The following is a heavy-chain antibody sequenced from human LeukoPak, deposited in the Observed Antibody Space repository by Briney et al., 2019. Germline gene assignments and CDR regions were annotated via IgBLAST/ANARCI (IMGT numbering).Heavy chain of an antibody. CDR2: IYPKTGGT. J-gene: IGHJ5*02. V-gene: IGHV1-2*02. Sequence: ASVKVSCKASGYTFTGYYLHWVRQAPGQGLEWMGWIYPKTGGTSYAQKFQGRVTMTRDTSISTAYMELIGLRADDTAVYYCAGPWDQVGFDPWGQGTLVSVSS. CDR3: AGPWDQVGFDP. D-gene: IGHD1-26*01. CDR1: GYTFTGYY.